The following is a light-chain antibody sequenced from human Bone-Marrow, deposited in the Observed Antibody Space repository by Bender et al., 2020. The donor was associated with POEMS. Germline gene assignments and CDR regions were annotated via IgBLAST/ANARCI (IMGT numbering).Light chain of an antibody. CDR1: SDDIAIYNY. Sequence: QSALTQPASVSGSPGQSITISCSGTSDDIAIYNYVSWYQHHPDKGPKLLIYEVTNRPSGVSYRFSGSKSGNTASLTISGLQAEDEGDYYCSSYTSSSTLVFGGGTKLTVL. V-gene: IGLV2-14*01. CDR3: SSYTSSSTLV. CDR2: EVT. J-gene: IGLJ2*01.